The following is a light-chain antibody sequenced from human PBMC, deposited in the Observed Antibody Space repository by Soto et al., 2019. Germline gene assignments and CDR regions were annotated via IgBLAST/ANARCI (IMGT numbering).Light chain of an antibody. CDR2: YNS. V-gene: IGLV3-21*04. CDR1: NVGSNS. CDR3: QVWDISSVHPVV. J-gene: IGLJ2*01. Sequence: VVTQPPSVSVAPGKTARITCGGDNVGSNSVHWYQQKPRQAPLLVIYYNSDRPSGIPERFSGSNSGNTATLTISRVEAGDEADYYCQVWDISSVHPVVFGGGTKLTVL.